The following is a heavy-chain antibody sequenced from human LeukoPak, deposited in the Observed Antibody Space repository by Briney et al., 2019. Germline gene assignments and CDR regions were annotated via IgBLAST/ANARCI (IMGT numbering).Heavy chain of an antibody. Sequence: GGSLRLSCAASGFTFSDYSMNWVRQAPGKGLEWVSSISASSGHIHYADSAKGRFNNYRDNAKNSLYLQMNSLRAEDTAVYYCARAEYSSSWSYVYYFDNWGQGTLVTVSS. V-gene: IGHV3-21*01. CDR2: ISASSGHI. CDR3: ARAEYSSSWSYVYYFDN. D-gene: IGHD6-13*01. CDR1: GFTFSDYS. J-gene: IGHJ4*02.